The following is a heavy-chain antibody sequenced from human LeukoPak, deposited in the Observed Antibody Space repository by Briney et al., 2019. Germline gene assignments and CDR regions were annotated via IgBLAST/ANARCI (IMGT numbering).Heavy chain of an antibody. CDR2: INPSGGST. D-gene: IGHD3-3*01. V-gene: IGHV1-46*01. CDR3: ARELYDFWSGYCFDY. CDR1: GYTFTSYY. Sequence: ASVTVSCTASGYTFTSYYMHWVRQAPGQGLEWMGIINPSGGSTSYAQKFQGRVTMTRDTSTSTVYMELSSLRSEDTAVYYCARELYDFWSGYCFDYWGQGTLVTVSS. J-gene: IGHJ4*02.